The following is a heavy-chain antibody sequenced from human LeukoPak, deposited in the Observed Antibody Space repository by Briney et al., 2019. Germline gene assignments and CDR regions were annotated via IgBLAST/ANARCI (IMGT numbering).Heavy chain of an antibody. CDR2: IVVGSGNT. D-gene: IGHD6-13*01. Sequence: ASVKVSCKASGYTFTGYYMHWVRQARGQRLEWIGWIVVGSGNTKYAQSFQERVTITRDMSTSTAYMELRSLRSDDTALYYCAAGYGSSWYDLYFQYWGHGTLVTVSS. J-gene: IGHJ1*01. V-gene: IGHV1-58*02. CDR1: GYTFTGYY. CDR3: AAGYGSSWYDLYFQY.